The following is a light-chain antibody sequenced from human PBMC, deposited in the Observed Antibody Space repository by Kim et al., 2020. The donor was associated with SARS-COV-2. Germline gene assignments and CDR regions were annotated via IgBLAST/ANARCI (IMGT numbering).Light chain of an antibody. CDR2: AAS. CDR3: QQANRFPYT. CDR1: QDVNRW. V-gene: IGKV1-12*01. Sequence: SASVGGRVTMHCRAGQDVNRWLAWYQQKPGKAPKLLIYAASTLQGGVPPRFSGSGAGTDFTLTISSLHPEDFATYYCQQANRFPYTFGQGTKLEI. J-gene: IGKJ2*01.